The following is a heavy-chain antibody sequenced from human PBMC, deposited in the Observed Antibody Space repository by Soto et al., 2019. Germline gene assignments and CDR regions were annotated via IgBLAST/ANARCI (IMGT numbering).Heavy chain of an antibody. J-gene: IGHJ4*02. CDR2: IYNSVYT. CDR1: GGSISFGDFY. D-gene: IGHD3-9*01. CDR3: ARHFSVDHFEY. Sequence: PSETLSLTCTVSGGSISFGDFYWSWIRQPPGKGLEWIGYIYNSVYTYYNPSLKSRVTISVDTSKNQFSLTLTSVTAADTAVYYCARHFSVDHFEYWGQGALVTVSS. V-gene: IGHV4-30-4*01.